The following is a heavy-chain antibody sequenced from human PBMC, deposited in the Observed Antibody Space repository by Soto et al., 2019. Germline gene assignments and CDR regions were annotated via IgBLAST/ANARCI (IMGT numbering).Heavy chain of an antibody. CDR2: IYYSGST. CDR3: ARHKTVTTWFDP. Sequence: SETLSLTCTVSGGSISSYYWSWIRQPPGKGLEWIGYIYYSGSTNYNPSLKSRVTISVDTSKNQFSLKLSSVTAADTAVYYCARHKTVTTWFDPWGQGTLVTVSS. D-gene: IGHD4-4*01. J-gene: IGHJ5*02. CDR1: GGSISSYY. V-gene: IGHV4-59*08.